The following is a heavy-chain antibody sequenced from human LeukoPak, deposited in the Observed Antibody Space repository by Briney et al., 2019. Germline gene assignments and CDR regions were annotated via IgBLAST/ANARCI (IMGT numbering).Heavy chain of an antibody. D-gene: IGHD3-10*01. V-gene: IGHV3-23*01. CDR3: AKDLLRIYWRTFDS. Sequence: GGSLRLSCVASGFDFSSHAMTWVRQAPGKGLEWVSSFNDTGSSTYYADSVKGRFTISRDNSKNTLYLQMTNLRAEDTAVYFCAKDLLRIYWRTFDSWGQGALVIVSS. CDR2: FNDTGSST. J-gene: IGHJ4*02. CDR1: GFDFSSHA.